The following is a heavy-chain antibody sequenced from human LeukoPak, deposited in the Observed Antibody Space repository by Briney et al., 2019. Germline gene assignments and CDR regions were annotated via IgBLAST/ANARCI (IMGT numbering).Heavy chain of an antibody. V-gene: IGHV4-39*07. CDR3: ARDQGGSGCYFYY. J-gene: IGHJ4*02. Sequence: LHCLWWIYYSGSTYYNPSLKSRVTISVDTSKNQFSLKLSSVTAADTAVYYCARDQGGSGCYFYYWGQGTLVTVSS. CDR2: IYYSGST. D-gene: IGHD3-10*01.